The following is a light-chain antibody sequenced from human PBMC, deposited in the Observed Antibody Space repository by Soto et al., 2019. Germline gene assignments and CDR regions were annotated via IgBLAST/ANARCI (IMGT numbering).Light chain of an antibody. J-gene: IGKJ2*01. V-gene: IGKV1-39*01. CDR3: QQSYNTPRA. CDR1: QSISIY. CDR2: AAS. Sequence: DIQMTQSPSSLSASVGDRVTITCRASQSISIYLNWYQQKPGKAPKLLINAASSLQSGVPSRFSGSGSGTDFTLTISSLQPEDSATYYCQQSYNTPRAFGQGTNLEI.